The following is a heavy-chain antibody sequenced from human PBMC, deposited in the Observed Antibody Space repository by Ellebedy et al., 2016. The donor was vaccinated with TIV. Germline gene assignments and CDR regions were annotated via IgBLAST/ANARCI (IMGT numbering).Heavy chain of an antibody. CDR2: ISSSVSTI. CDR3: ARGLRRVAASIDY. Sequence: GRSLRLSXAASGFTFSDYYMSWIRQAPGKGLEWVSYISSSVSTIYYADSVKGRFTISRDNAKNSLYLQMNSLRDEDTAVYYCARGLRRVAASIDYWGQGTLVTVSS. J-gene: IGHJ4*02. CDR1: GFTFSDYY. D-gene: IGHD2-15*01. V-gene: IGHV3-11*04.